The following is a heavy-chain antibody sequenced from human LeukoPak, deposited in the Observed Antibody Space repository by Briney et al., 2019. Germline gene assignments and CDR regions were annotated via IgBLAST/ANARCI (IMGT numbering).Heavy chain of an antibody. CDR1: GFIFTSYW. CDR2: INSDGSSI. CDR3: ARISYSSGWYEH. D-gene: IGHD6-19*01. Sequence: PGGSLRLSCAASGFIFTSYWMHWVRQTPGKGLVWVSHINSDGSSISYADSVKGRFTISRDNAKNTLYLQMNSLRAEDTAVYYCARISYSSGWYEHWGQGTLVTVSS. V-gene: IGHV3-74*01. J-gene: IGHJ5*02.